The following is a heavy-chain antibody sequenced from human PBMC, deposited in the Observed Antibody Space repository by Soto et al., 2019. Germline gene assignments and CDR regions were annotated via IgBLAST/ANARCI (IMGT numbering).Heavy chain of an antibody. CDR2: IQYSGRP. Sequence: XASLSLSFTVCGDSFSSGSYFWSWIRQPPGKGLEWIGNIQYSGRPDYNPSLQSRVTFSIDTSQNQFSLNLISVTAADTAVYYCERTDSYGRWAAWLWGQGILVTVSS. CDR1: GDSFSSGSYF. D-gene: IGHD3-16*01. CDR3: ERTDSYGRWAAWL. V-gene: IGHV4-61*01. J-gene: IGHJ4*02.